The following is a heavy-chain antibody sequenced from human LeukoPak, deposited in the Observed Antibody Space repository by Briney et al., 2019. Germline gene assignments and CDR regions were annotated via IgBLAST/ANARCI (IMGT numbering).Heavy chain of an antibody. D-gene: IGHD5-24*01. CDR1: GDSFSSNSAA. CDR3: ARDLGDGYNWFDP. J-gene: IGHJ5*02. CDR2: TYYRSKWYN. Sequence: SQTLSLTCAISGDSFSSNSAAWNWLRQSPSRGLEWLGRTYYRSKWYNDYAVSVKSRITINPDTSKNQFSLQLNSVTPEDTAVYYCARDLGDGYNWFDPWGQGTLVTVSS. V-gene: IGHV6-1*01.